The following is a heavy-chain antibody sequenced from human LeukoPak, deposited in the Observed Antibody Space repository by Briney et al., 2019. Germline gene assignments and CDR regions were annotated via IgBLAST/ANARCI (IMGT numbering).Heavy chain of an antibody. V-gene: IGHV5-51*01. J-gene: IGHJ4*02. CDR1: GYSFTSYW. CDR3: AISSEMATIIFDY. CDR2: IYPGDSDT. D-gene: IGHD5-24*01. Sequence: GESLKISCKGSGYSFTSYWIDWVRQMPGKGLEWMGIIYPGDSDTRYSPSFQGQVTISADKSISTAYLQWSSLKASDTAMYYCAISSEMATIIFDYWGQGTLVTVSS.